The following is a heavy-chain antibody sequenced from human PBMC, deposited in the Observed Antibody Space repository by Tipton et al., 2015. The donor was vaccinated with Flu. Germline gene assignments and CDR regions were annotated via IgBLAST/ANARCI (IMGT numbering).Heavy chain of an antibody. Sequence: PGLVKPSETLSLTCIVSNGSLGSFYWNWVRQSPGKGLEWIGYIYNGVYTKYNPSLKSRVTLSADTSKNQFSLRLSSVTAADTAVYFCARDPSLGMPDYFDSWGQGILVTVSS. CDR3: ARDPSLGMPDYFDS. D-gene: IGHD2-2*01. J-gene: IGHJ4*02. CDR1: NGSLGSFY. CDR2: IYNGVYT. V-gene: IGHV4-59*01.